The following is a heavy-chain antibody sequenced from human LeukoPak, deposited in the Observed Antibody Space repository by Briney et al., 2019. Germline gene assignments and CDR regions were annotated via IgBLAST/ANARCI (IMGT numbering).Heavy chain of an antibody. V-gene: IGHV4-39*07. CDR2: IYYSGST. D-gene: IGHD6-13*01. CDR3: ARYLAAAGPPRYFDY. Sequence: PSETLSLTCTVSGGSISSSSYYWGWIRQPPGKGLEWIGSIYYSGSTYYNPSLKSRVTISVDTSKNQFSLKLSSVTAADTAVYYCARYLAAAGPPRYFDYWGQGTLVTVSS. J-gene: IGHJ4*02. CDR1: GGSISSSSYY.